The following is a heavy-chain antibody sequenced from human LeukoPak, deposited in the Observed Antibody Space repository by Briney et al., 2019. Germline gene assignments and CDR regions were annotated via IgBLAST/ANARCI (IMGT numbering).Heavy chain of an antibody. D-gene: IGHD4-23*01. CDR3: ARGDYGGNSGAFDI. CDR1: GYTFTGYY. J-gene: IGHJ3*02. V-gene: IGHV1-2*04. CDR2: INPNSGGT. Sequence: GASVKVSCKASGYTFTGYYMHWVRQAPGQGLEWMGWINPNSGGTNYAQKFQGWVTMTRDTSISTAYMELSRLRSDDTAVYYCARGDYGGNSGAFDIWGQGTMVTVSS.